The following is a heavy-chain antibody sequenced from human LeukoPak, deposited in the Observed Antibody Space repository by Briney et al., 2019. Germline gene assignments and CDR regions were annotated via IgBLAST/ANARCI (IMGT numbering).Heavy chain of an antibody. D-gene: IGHD3-22*01. J-gene: IGHJ4*02. CDR2: IIPILGIA. Sequence: SVKVSCKASGGTFSSYAISWVRQAPGQGLEWMGRIIPILGIANYAQKFQGRVTITADKSTSTAYMELSSLRSEDTAVYYCASALYYYDSSGYSLGYWGQETLLTVSS. V-gene: IGHV1-69*04. CDR1: GGTFSSYA. CDR3: ASALYYYDSSGYSLGY.